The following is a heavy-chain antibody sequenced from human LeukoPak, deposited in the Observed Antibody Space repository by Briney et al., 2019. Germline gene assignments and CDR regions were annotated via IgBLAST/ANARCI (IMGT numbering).Heavy chain of an antibody. D-gene: IGHD6-19*01. CDR1: GYTFTGYY. CDR2: INPNSGGT. V-gene: IGHV1-2*02. CDR3: ARDPGAAVAGTPGDY. Sequence: ASVTVSCKASGYTFTGYYMHWVRQAPGQGLEWMGWINPNSGGTNYAQKFQSRVTMTRDTSISTAYMELSRLRSDDTAVYYCARDPGAAVAGTPGDYWGQGTLVTVSS. J-gene: IGHJ4*02.